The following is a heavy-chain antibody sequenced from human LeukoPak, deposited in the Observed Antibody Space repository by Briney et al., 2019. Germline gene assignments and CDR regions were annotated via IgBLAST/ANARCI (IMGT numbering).Heavy chain of an antibody. Sequence: ASVKVSCKASGYTFTGYYMHWVRQAPGQGLEWMGWINPNSGGTNYAQKFQGRVTMTRDTSISTAYMELSRLRSDDTAVYYCARRGYYYDSSGYYVDIWGQGTMVTVSS. D-gene: IGHD3-22*01. CDR1: GYTFTGYY. J-gene: IGHJ3*02. CDR3: ARRGYYYDSSGYYVDI. CDR2: INPNSGGT. V-gene: IGHV1-2*02.